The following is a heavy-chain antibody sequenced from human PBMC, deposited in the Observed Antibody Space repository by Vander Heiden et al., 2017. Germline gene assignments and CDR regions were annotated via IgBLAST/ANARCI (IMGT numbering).Heavy chain of an antibody. Sequence: EVQLVESGGGLVKPGGSLRHSCAAAGFSFNDHSMNWVRQAPGKGLEWVSSISNSGDYKYYGDSVKGRFTISRDNAKNSVYLQMNSLRAEDTAVFFCARAAAGGGYGMDVWGQGTTVTVSS. V-gene: IGHV3-21*01. D-gene: IGHD6-13*01. CDR3: ARAAAGGGYGMDV. CDR2: ISNSGDYK. CDR1: GFSFNDHS. J-gene: IGHJ6*02.